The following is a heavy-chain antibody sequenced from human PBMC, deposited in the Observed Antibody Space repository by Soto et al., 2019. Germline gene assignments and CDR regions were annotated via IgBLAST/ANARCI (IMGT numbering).Heavy chain of an antibody. D-gene: IGHD6-13*01. J-gene: IGHJ4*02. Sequence: PGGSLRLSCAASGFTFSSYSMNWVRQAPGKGLEWVSSISSSSSYIYYADSVKGRFTISRDNAKNSLYLQMNSLRAEDTAVYYCARDTIAEDDHFEYWGQGTLVTVSS. CDR2: ISSSSSYI. CDR1: GFTFSSYS. V-gene: IGHV3-21*01. CDR3: ARDTIAEDDHFEY.